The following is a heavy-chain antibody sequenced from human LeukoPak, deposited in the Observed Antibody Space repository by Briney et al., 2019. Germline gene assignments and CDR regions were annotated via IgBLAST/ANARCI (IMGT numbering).Heavy chain of an antibody. J-gene: IGHJ4*02. CDR1: GFTFNNFA. Sequence: GGSQRLSCASSGFTFNNFAMNWVRQAPGKGREWVSSIGGGGVVTVYAESVQGRFTVSRDDSQKMVYLQMNSLRAEDTAIYYCTKGGDSSGNPSFWGQGTLVIVSS. CDR2: IGGGGVVT. V-gene: IGHV3-23*01. CDR3: TKGGDSSGNPSF. D-gene: IGHD4-23*01.